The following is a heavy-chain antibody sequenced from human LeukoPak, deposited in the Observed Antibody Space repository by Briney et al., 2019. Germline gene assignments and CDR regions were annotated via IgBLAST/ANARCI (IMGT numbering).Heavy chain of an antibody. D-gene: IGHD4-11*01. J-gene: IGHJ5*02. CDR2: IYTSGST. V-gene: IGHV4-61*02. CDR1: GGSISSGSYY. Sequence: SETLSLTCTVSGGSISSGSYYWSWIRQPAGNGLEWIGRIYTSGSTNYNPSLKSRVTISVDTSKNQFSLKLSSVTAADTAVYYCARENSFNWFDPWGQGTLVTVSS. CDR3: ARENSFNWFDP.